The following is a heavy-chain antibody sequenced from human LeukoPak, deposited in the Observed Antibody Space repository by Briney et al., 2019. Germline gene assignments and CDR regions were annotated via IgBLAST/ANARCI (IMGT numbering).Heavy chain of an antibody. J-gene: IGHJ6*02. Sequence: PGVSLKISCKGSGYSFTSYWIGWVRQTPGKGLEWMGIIYPGDSDTRYSPSFQGQVTISADKSITTAYLQWSSLKASDTAMYYCARHRIVGATDYGMDVWGQGTTVTVSS. D-gene: IGHD1-26*01. CDR3: ARHRIVGATDYGMDV. V-gene: IGHV5-51*01. CDR1: GYSFTSYW. CDR2: IYPGDSDT.